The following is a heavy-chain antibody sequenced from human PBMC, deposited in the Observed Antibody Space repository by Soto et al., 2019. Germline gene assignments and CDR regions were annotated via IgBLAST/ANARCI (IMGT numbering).Heavy chain of an antibody. CDR1: GGSISSYY. D-gene: IGHD2-2*02. CDR3: ARGQLLYYSFDY. V-gene: IGHV4-59*01. J-gene: IGHJ4*02. Sequence: SETLSLTCTFSGGSISSYYWSWIRQPPGKGLEWIGYIYYTGLSNSNPSLNSRVTISVDTSKNQFSLKLSSVTAADTAVYYCARGQLLYYSFDYWGQGTLVTVS. CDR2: IYYTGLS.